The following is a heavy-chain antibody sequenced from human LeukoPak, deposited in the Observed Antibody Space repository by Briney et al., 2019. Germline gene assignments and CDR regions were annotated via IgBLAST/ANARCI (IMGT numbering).Heavy chain of an antibody. J-gene: IGHJ4*02. CDR3: ARRGNVGTLPFDY. CDR1: GYTFTGYY. CDR2: INPNSGVT. V-gene: IGHV1-2*02. D-gene: IGHD3-16*01. Sequence: GASVKVSCKASGYTFTGYYMHWVRQAPGQGLEWMGWINPNSGVTNYAQKFQGRVTMTRDTSISTAYMELSRLRSDDTAVYYCARRGNVGTLPFDYWGQGTLVTVSS.